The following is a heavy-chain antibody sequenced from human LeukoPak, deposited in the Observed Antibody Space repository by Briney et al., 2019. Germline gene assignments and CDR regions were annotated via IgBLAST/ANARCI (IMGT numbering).Heavy chain of an antibody. J-gene: IGHJ4*02. CDR1: GFTFSSYA. CDR3: ARGFKYSSSWGDY. D-gene: IGHD6-6*01. Sequence: PGGSLRLSCAASGFTFSSYAMHWVRQAPGKGLEWVAVISYDGSNKYYADSVKGRFTISRDNSKNTLYLQMNSLRAEDTAVYYCARGFKYSSSWGDYWGQGTLVTVSS. V-gene: IGHV3-30-3*01. CDR2: ISYDGSNK.